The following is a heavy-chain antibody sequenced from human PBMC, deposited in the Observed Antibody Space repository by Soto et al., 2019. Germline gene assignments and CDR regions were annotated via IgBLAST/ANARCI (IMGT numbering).Heavy chain of an antibody. CDR3: ASSVVVPSTMNYFDY. CDR1: GYCFSNYW. J-gene: IGHJ4*02. V-gene: IGHV5-51*01. Sequence: GESLKISCKGPGYCFSNYWIAWVRQMPGKGLEWMGIIFPADSDTKYSPSFQGQVTISADKSISTAYLQWSSLKASDTAMYYCASSVVVPSTMNYFDYWGQGSLVTVSS. D-gene: IGHD2-15*01. CDR2: IFPADSDT.